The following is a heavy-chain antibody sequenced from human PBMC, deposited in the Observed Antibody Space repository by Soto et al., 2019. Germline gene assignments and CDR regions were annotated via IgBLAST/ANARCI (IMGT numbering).Heavy chain of an antibody. CDR2: IYPGDSDT. D-gene: IGHD2-2*01. J-gene: IGHJ4*02. CDR1: GYSFTSYW. Sequence: AGESLKISCKGSGYSFTSYWIGWVRQMPGKGLEWMGIIYPGDSDTRYSPSFQGQVTISADKSISTAYLQWSSLKASDTAMYYCARQKLVNCSSTSCYFRSGWIDYWGQGTLVTVSS. CDR3: ARQKLVNCSSTSCYFRSGWIDY. V-gene: IGHV5-51*01.